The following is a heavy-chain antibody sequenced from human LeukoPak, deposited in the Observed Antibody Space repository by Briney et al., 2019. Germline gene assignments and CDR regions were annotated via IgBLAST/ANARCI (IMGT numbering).Heavy chain of an antibody. D-gene: IGHD3-22*01. CDR1: GYTLTELS. V-gene: IGHV1-24*01. CDR2: FDPEDGET. J-gene: IGHJ4*02. CDR3: ATKGPTYDSSGSYYDC. Sequence: ASVKVSCKVSGYTLTELSMHWVRQAPGKGLEWMGGFDPEDGETIYAQKFQGRVTMTEDTSTDTAYMELSSLRSEDTAVYYCATKGPTYDSSGSYYDCWGQGTLVTVSS.